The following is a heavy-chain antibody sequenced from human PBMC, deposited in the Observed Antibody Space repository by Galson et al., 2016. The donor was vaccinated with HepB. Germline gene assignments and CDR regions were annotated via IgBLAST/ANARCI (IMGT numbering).Heavy chain of an antibody. V-gene: IGHV3-66*03. CDR2: IYPCGST. CDR3: ARDLVSGGTCYIDEYYGMNV. J-gene: IGHJ6*02. Sequence: SLRLSCAASEISVRNSYMSWVRQAPGKGLEWVSVIYPCGSTFYADAVEGRFTISRDDAKNILYLQMKSLRPEDTAVYYCARDLVSGGTCYIDEYYGMNVWGQGTTVTVPS. CDR1: EISVRNSY. D-gene: IGHD2-15*01.